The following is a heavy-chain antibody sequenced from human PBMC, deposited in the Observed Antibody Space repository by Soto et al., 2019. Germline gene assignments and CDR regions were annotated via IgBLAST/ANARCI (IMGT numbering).Heavy chain of an antibody. V-gene: IGHV3-23*01. CDR3: AKDFEQWLEQFDY. CDR1: GFTFSSYA. D-gene: IGHD6-19*01. J-gene: IGHJ4*02. CDR2: ISGSGGST. Sequence: EVQLLESGGGLVQPGGSLRLSCAASGFTFSSYAMSWVRQAPGKGLEWVSAISGSGGSTYYADSVKGRFTISRDNSKNTLYLQINSLRAEDTAVYYCAKDFEQWLEQFDYWGQGTLVTVSS.